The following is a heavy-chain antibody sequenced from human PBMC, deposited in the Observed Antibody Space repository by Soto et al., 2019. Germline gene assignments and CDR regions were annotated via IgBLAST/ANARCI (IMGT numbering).Heavy chain of an antibody. Sequence: QVPLVQSGAEVKKPGASVRVSCKASGYTFTSYDIYWERQATGQGLEWMGWMNPFSGNAVYTQKFQDRVTMTRDTSINTAYMEMSGLRSEDTAVYYCTRGQGNHWGQGSLVTVSS. J-gene: IGHJ4*02. CDR1: GYTFTSYD. CDR2: MNPFSGNA. CDR3: TRGQGNH. V-gene: IGHV1-8*01.